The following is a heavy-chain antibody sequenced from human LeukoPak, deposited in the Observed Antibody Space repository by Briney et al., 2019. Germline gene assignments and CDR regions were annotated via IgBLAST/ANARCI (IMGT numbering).Heavy chain of an antibody. CDR1: GFTFDNYA. D-gene: IGHD3-3*01. J-gene: IGHJ4*02. CDR2: ISWNSGRI. Sequence: PGGSLRLSCAASGFTFDNYAMHWVRQAPGKGLEWVSGISWNSGRIGYADSVKGRSTISRDSAKNSLYLQMNSLRAEDMALYYCAKELSVLRFLGAPFDYWGQGTLVTVSS. CDR3: AKELSVLRFLGAPFDY. V-gene: IGHV3-9*03.